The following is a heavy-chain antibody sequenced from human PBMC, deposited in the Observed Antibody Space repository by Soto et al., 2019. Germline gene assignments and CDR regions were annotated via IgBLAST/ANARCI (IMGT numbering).Heavy chain of an antibody. CDR1: GGSISSGGYY. V-gene: IGHV4-31*03. J-gene: IGHJ4*02. CDR2: IYYSGST. Sequence: SETLSLTCTVSGGSISSGGYYWSWIRQHPGKGLEWIGYIYYSGSTYYNPSLKSRVTISVDTSKNQFSLKLSSVTAADTAVYYCARGRYYDRSGVDYWGQGTLVTVAS. D-gene: IGHD3-22*01. CDR3: ARGRYYDRSGVDY.